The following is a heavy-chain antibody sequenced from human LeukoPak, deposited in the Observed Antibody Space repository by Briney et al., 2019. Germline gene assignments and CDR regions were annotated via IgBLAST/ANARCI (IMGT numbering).Heavy chain of an antibody. D-gene: IGHD3-10*01. CDR1: GGSLSSYY. V-gene: IGHV4-59*01. CDR2: IYYSGST. J-gene: IGHJ4*02. Sequence: SETLSLTCTVSGGSLSSYYWSWIRQPPGKGLEGIGYIYYSGSTNYNPSLTSRVTISVDTSKNQFSLKLSSVTAADTAVYYCARTGGGGSGHFDYWGQGTLVTVSS. CDR3: ARTGGGGSGHFDY.